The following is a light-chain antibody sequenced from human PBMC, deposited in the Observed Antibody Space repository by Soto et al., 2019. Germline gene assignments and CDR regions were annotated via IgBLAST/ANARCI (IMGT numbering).Light chain of an antibody. Sequence: EIVMTQSPATLSVSPGERATLSCRASQSVSINLAWYQQKPGQAPRLLIYGASTRATGIPARFSGSGSGTEFTLTISSLQSEDFAVYYCQHYNNWPRTFGQGTNVEIK. CDR3: QHYNNWPRT. V-gene: IGKV3-15*01. J-gene: IGKJ1*01. CDR2: GAS. CDR1: QSVSIN.